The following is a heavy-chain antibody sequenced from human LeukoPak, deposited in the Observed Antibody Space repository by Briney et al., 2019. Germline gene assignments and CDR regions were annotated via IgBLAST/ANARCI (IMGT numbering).Heavy chain of an antibody. V-gene: IGHV1-69*05. Sequence: ASVKVSCKASGGTFSSYAISRVRQAPGQGLEWMGGIIPIFGTANYAQKFQGRVTITTDESTSTAYMELSSLRSEDTAVYYCAAGYYDSSGYYPLDYWGQGTLVTVSS. CDR2: IIPIFGTA. J-gene: IGHJ4*02. CDR1: GGTFSSYA. CDR3: AAGYYDSSGYYPLDY. D-gene: IGHD3-22*01.